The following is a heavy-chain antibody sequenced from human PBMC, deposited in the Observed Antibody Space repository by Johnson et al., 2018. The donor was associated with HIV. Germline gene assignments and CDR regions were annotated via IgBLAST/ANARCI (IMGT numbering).Heavy chain of an antibody. J-gene: IGHJ3*02. CDR1: GFRFSDHY. Sequence: QVQLVESGGGLVKPGGSLRLSCVASGFRFSDHYMSWIRQAPGKGLEWVSYISSSGTTIYSADSVKGRFTTSRDNTNNSLYLQMNSLRAEDTAVYYCAREKIRAFDIWGQGTMVTVSS. CDR3: AREKIRAFDI. V-gene: IGHV3-11*04. CDR2: ISSSGTTI.